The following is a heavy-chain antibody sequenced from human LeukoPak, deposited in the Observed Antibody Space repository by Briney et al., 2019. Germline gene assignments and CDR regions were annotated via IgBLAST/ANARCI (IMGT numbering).Heavy chain of an antibody. V-gene: IGHV3-23*01. CDR3: VKNSGIWSF. J-gene: IGHJ4*02. CDR2: ISGTGDRT. CDR1: RFTFGSYE. Sequence: GGSLRLSCAASRFTFGSYEMNWVRQAPGKGLEWLSCISGTGDRTYYADSVRGRFTISRDNSKNMLYLQMTSLRVEDTATYYCVKNSGIWSFWGRGTLAAVSS. D-gene: IGHD1-26*01.